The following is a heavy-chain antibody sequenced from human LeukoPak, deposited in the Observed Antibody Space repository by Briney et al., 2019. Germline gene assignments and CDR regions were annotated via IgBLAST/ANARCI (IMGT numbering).Heavy chain of an antibody. CDR1: GFTFTSYP. CDR3: AKGRAAAYYFDY. V-gene: IGHV3-23*01. D-gene: IGHD2-2*01. J-gene: IGHJ4*02. CDR2: ISGSGGST. Sequence: GGSLRLSCAASGFTFTSYPMSWVRQAPGKGLEWVSSISGSGGSTYCADSVKGRFTISRDNSNNTLYLQMNSLRAEDTAVYYCAKGRAAAYYFDYWGQGTLVTVSS.